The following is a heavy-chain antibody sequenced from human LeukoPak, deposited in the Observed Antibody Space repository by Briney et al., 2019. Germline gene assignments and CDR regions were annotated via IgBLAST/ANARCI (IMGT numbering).Heavy chain of an antibody. CDR2: TSYSEGT. CDR1: GGSVSSGGYY. D-gene: IGHD1-26*01. CDR3: ATADWESFYFDS. Sequence: SETLSLTCTVSGGSVSSGGYYWTWIRQHPGKGLEWIGFTSYSEGTYYNPSLMSRITISVDRSQNQFSLKMRDVTAADTAVYFCATADWESFYFDSWGQGALVAVSS. V-gene: IGHV4-31*03. J-gene: IGHJ4*02.